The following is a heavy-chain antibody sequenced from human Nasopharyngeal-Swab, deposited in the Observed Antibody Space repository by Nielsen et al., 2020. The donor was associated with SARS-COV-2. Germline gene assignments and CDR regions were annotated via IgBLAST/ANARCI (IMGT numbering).Heavy chain of an antibody. D-gene: IGHD3-10*01. CDR3: ARDQGGNMVRGVIIKPFDY. CDR2: IYYSGST. V-gene: IGHV4-39*07. CDR1: GGSISSSSYY. J-gene: IGHJ4*02. Sequence: GSLRLSCTVSGGSISSSSYYWGWIRQPPGKGLEWIGSIYYSGSTYYNPSLKSRVTISVDTSMNQFSLKLSSVTAADTAVYYCARDQGGNMVRGVIIKPFDYWGQGTLVTVSS.